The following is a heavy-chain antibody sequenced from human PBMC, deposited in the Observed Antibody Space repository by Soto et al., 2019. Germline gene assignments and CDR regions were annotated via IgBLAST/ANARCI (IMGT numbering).Heavy chain of an antibody. V-gene: IGHV1-69*13. CDR2: IIPIFGTA. J-gene: IGHJ6*02. CDR3: ARAGEMATITYYYGMDV. Sequence: SVKVSCKASGGTFSSYAISWVRQAPGQGLEWMGGIIPIFGTANYAQKFQGRVTITADESTSTAYMELSSLRSEDTAVYYCARAGEMATITYYYGMDVWGQGTTVTVS. CDR1: GGTFSSYA. D-gene: IGHD5-12*01.